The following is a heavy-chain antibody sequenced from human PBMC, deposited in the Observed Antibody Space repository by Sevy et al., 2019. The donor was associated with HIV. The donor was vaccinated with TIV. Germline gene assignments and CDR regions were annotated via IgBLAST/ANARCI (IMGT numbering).Heavy chain of an antibody. CDR2: ISYDGSNK. D-gene: IGHD3-9*01. J-gene: IGHJ4*02. V-gene: IGHV3-30*04. CDR3: ARGLFEMTGYHY. CDR1: GFTFSSYA. Sequence: GESLKISCAASGFTFSSYAMHWVRQAPGKGLEWVAVISYDGSNKYYADSVKGRFTISRDNSKNTLYLQMNSLRAEDTAVYYCARGLFEMTGYHYWGQGTLVTVSS.